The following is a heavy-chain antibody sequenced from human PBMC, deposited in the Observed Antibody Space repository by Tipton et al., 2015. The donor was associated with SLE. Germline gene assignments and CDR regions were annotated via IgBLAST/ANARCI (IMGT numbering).Heavy chain of an antibody. Sequence: TLSLTCAVSGFSISSGYYWSWIRQPPGKGLEGIGEINHSGSTNYNPSLKSRVTISVDTPKNQFSLKLSSVTAADTAVYYCASQQWLGRYWGQGTLVTVSS. D-gene: IGHD6-19*01. CDR3: ASQQWLGRY. J-gene: IGHJ4*02. V-gene: IGHV4-34*01. CDR2: INHSGST. CDR1: GFSISSGYY.